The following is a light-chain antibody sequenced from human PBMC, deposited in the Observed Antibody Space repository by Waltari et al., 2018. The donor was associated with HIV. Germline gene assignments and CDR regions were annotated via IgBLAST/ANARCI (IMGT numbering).Light chain of an antibody. Sequence: QSALTQPRSVSGSPGQSVTISCTGTSSDVGGYNYVSWYQHHPGKAPKFMIYDGNKRPSGVPDRFSGSKSGNTASLTISGLQAEDEADYYCCSYADNYPVVFGGGTKLTVL. V-gene: IGLV2-11*01. J-gene: IGLJ2*01. CDR1: SSDVGGYNY. CDR2: DGN. CDR3: CSYADNYPVV.